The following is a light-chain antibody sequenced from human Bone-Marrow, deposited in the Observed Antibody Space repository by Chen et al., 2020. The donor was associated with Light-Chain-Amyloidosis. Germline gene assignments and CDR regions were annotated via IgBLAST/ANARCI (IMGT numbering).Light chain of an antibody. Sequence: SFELTQPPSVSVSPGPTTRITCSGDELPRKDAYWYQQRPGQAPVRVLHRDTEWPSGTCGGFSGTSSGTTATLAISGVQAEDEADYHCQSADSSGTYEVIVGGGTKLPVL. V-gene: IGLV3-25*03. CDR3: QSADSSGTYEVI. CDR1: ELPRKD. J-gene: IGLJ2*01. CDR2: RDT.